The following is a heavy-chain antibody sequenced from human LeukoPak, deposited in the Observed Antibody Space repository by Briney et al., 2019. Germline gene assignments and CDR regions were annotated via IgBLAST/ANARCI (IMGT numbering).Heavy chain of an antibody. CDR1: GFTFSSYS. D-gene: IGHD6-19*01. CDR3: ARDINSGWYQRSDEFDY. Sequence: PGGSLRLSCAASGFTFSSYSMNWVRQAPGKGLEWVSSISSSSSYIYYADSVKGRFTISRDNAKNSLYLQMNSLRAEDTAVYYCARDINSGWYQRSDEFDYWGQGTLVTVSS. V-gene: IGHV3-21*01. J-gene: IGHJ4*02. CDR2: ISSSSSYI.